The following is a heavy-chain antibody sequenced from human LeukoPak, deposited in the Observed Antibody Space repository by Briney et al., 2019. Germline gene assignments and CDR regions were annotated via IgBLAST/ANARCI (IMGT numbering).Heavy chain of an antibody. CDR3: ARSIGEFGAFDI. CDR2: ISYDGSNK. CDR1: GFTFSSYA. D-gene: IGHD3-10*01. Sequence: GGSLRLSCAASGFTFSSYAMHWVRQAPGKGLEWVAVISYDGSNKYYADSVKGRFTISRDNSKNTLYLQMNSLRAEDTAVYYCARSIGEFGAFDIWGQGTMVTVSS. V-gene: IGHV3-30-3*01. J-gene: IGHJ3*02.